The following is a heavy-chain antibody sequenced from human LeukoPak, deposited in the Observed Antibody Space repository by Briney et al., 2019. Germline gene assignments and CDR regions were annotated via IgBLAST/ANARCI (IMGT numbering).Heavy chain of an antibody. Sequence: SEALSLTCTVSGGSISSYYWSWIRQPPGKGLEWIGYIYYSGSTNYNPSLKSRVTISVDTSKNQFSLKLSSVTAADTAVYYCARGGYCSSTSCPGFDPWGQGTLVTVS. D-gene: IGHD2-2*01. V-gene: IGHV4-59*01. J-gene: IGHJ5*02. CDR2: IYYSGST. CDR3: ARGGYCSSTSCPGFDP. CDR1: GGSISSYY.